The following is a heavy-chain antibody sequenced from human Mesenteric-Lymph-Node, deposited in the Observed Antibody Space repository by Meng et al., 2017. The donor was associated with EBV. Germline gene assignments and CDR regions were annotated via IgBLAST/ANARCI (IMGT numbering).Heavy chain of an antibody. CDR1: GFTFSSYS. J-gene: IGHJ4*02. CDR3: ARVGRFLGPTDY. V-gene: IGHV3-21*01. D-gene: IGHD3-3*01. CDR2: ISSSSSYI. Sequence: EVQLVESGGGLVKPGGAXXXSCAASGFTFSSYSMNWVRQAPGKGLEWVSSISSSSSYIYYADSMKGRFTISRDNAKNSLYLQMNSLRAEDTAVYYCARVGRFLGPTDYWGQGTLVTVSS.